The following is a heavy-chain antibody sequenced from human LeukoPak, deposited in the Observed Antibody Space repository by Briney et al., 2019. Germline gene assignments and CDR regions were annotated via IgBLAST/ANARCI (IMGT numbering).Heavy chain of an antibody. Sequence: GESLKISCKGSGYSFTSYWIGWVRQMPGKGLEWMGIIYPGDSDTRYSPSFQGQVTISADKPISTAYLQWSNLKASDTAMYYCARTLGYCSSTSCSSSNWFDPWGQGTLVTVSS. CDR1: GYSFTSYW. V-gene: IGHV5-51*04. CDR2: IYPGDSDT. J-gene: IGHJ5*02. D-gene: IGHD2-2*01. CDR3: ARTLGYCSSTSCSSSNWFDP.